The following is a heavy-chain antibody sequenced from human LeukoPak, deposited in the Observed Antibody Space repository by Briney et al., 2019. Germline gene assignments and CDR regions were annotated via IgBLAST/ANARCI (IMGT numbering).Heavy chain of an antibody. CDR3: AKAVDLATISVDI. D-gene: IGHD5-24*01. CDR2: ISGSGVYT. J-gene: IGHJ3*02. CDR1: GFTFSSYG. Sequence: PGGSLRLSCAASGFTFSSYGMSWVRQAPGKGLEWVSGISGSGVYTYYADSVKGRFTISRDNSKNTLHLVMNSLRVDDTAVYYCAKAVDLATISVDIWGQGTMVTVSS. V-gene: IGHV3-23*01.